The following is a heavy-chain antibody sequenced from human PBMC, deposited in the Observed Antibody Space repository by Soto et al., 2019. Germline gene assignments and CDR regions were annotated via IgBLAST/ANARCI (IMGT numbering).Heavy chain of an antibody. Sequence: QVQLVESGGGVVQPGRSLRLSCAASGFTFSSYAMHWVRQAPGKGLEWVAVISYDGSNKYYADSVKGRFTISRDNSKNTLYLQMNSLRAEDTAVYYCARDSGDSYDLDYWGQGTLVTVSS. J-gene: IGHJ4*02. CDR1: GFTFSSYA. CDR2: ISYDGSNK. CDR3: ARDSGDSYDLDY. D-gene: IGHD5-18*01. V-gene: IGHV3-30-3*01.